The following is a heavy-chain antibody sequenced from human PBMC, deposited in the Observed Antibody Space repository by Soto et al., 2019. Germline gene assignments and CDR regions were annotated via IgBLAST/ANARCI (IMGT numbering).Heavy chain of an antibody. Sequence: ASVKVSCKASGYTFTSYYMHWVRQAPGQGLEWMGIINPSGGGTSYAQKFQGRVTMTRDTSTSTVYMELSSLRSEDTAVYYCARRSSSAAFDVWGQGTMVTVSS. CDR1: GYTFTSYY. J-gene: IGHJ3*01. D-gene: IGHD6-6*01. V-gene: IGHV1-46*03. CDR2: INPSGGGT. CDR3: ARRSSSAAFDV.